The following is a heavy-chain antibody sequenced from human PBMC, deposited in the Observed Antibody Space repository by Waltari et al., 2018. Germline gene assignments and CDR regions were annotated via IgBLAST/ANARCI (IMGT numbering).Heavy chain of an antibody. J-gene: IGHJ6*03. Sequence: QVQLVQSGAEVKKPLASVKVSCKASGYTFTRYDINWVRPATGQGIEWMGWMNPNSGNTGYAKKFQGRITMTRNTSISTAHMELSGLTSEDTAVYYCARGIASAGRPAGHYYYYMDVWGKGTTVTVSS. CDR2: MNPNSGNT. CDR1: GYTFTRYD. D-gene: IGHD6-13*01. CDR3: ARGIASAGRPAGHYYYYMDV. V-gene: IGHV1-8*01.